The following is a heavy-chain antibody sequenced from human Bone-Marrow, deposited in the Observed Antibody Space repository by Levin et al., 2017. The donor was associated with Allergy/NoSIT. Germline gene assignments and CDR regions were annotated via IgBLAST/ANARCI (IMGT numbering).Heavy chain of an antibody. J-gene: IGHJ4*02. CDR2: ITSGGAT. Sequence: GGSLRLSCAASGFTFTSYAMSWVRQAPGKGLEWVSSITSGGATYYADSVKGRFTISRDNSKNTVHVRMDSLRAEDTAVYYCANGFYYDTSGYYNGRREYYFDFWGQGTVVTVSS. CDR3: ANGFYYDTSGYYNGRREYYFDF. V-gene: IGHV3-23*01. CDR1: GFTFTSYA. D-gene: IGHD3-22*01.